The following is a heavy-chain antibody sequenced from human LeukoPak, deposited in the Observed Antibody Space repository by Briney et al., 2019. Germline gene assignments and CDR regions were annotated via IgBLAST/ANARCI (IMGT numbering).Heavy chain of an antibody. Sequence: SETLSLTCTVSGGSISSGGYYWSWLRQHPGEGLEWIGYIYYSGSPYYHPSLKSRVTIPVDTSKNQCSLKLSSVTAADTAVYYCAREMVTMVRGPYGMDVWGQGTTVTVSS. CDR2: IYYSGSP. J-gene: IGHJ6*02. V-gene: IGHV4-31*03. CDR1: GGSISSGGYY. CDR3: AREMVTMVRGPYGMDV. D-gene: IGHD3-10*01.